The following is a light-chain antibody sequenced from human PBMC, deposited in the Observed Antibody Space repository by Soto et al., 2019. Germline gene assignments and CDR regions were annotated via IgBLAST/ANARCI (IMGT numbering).Light chain of an antibody. CDR2: GAF. CDR3: QQRSSWPIT. Sequence: EIMLSQSPGTLSLSPGERATLSCRASQSVSSNLAWYQQKPGQAPSLLIYGAFTRATGIPARFSGTGSGTDFTLTISSLEPEDFAVYYCQQRSSWPITFGQGTRLEVK. V-gene: IGKV3-11*01. J-gene: IGKJ5*01. CDR1: QSVSSN.